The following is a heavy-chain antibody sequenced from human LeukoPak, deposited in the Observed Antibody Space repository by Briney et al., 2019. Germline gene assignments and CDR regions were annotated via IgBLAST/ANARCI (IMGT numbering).Heavy chain of an antibody. J-gene: IGHJ4*02. D-gene: IGHD3-3*01. CDR1: GYTFTGYY. CDR2: INPNSGGT. V-gene: IGHV1-2*04. CDR3: ARAQDTILVDY. Sequence: ASVKVSCKASGYTFTGYYMHWVRQAPGQGLEWMGWINPNSGGTNYAQKFQGWVTITRDTSISTAYMELSRLRSDDTPVYHCARAQDTILVDYWGQGTLVTVSS.